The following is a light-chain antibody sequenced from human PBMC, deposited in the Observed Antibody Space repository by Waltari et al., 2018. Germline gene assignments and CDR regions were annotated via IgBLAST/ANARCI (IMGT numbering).Light chain of an antibody. CDR1: SGHSSNI. J-gene: IGLJ3*02. Sequence: QLVLTQSPSASASLGDSVKLTCPLSSGHSSNIIAWLQQQPEKGPRYLMKVNSDGSHSKGDEIPDRFSGSSSGAERYLTISTVQSEDEADYYCQTGGHGTWVFGGGTKLTVL. V-gene: IGLV4-69*01. CDR3: QTGGHGTWV. CDR2: VNSDGSH.